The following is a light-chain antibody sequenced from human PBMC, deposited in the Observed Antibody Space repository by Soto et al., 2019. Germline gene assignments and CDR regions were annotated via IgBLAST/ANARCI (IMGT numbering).Light chain of an antibody. J-gene: IGKJ5*01. CDR3: QQYNNWPFS. CDR2: DVS. V-gene: IGKV3-15*01. Sequence: EILMTQSPATLSVSPGERVTLSCRAGQGVTTNFAWYQQKSGQSPRLLIYDVSSRATGVPSRFSGTGSETAFTLTISGLQSEDSAIYFCQQYNNWPFSFGQGTRLEIK. CDR1: QGVTTN.